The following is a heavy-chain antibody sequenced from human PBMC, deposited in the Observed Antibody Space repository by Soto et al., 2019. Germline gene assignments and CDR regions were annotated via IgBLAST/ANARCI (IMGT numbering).Heavy chain of an antibody. J-gene: IGHJ2*01. D-gene: IGHD3-16*01. CDR3: GILGGTSRLWYFDL. V-gene: IGHV3-74*01. Sequence: EVQLVESGGGLVQPGGSLRLSCAASGFTFSRYWMYWVRQAPGKGLVWVSRINGDGSSTTYADSVKGRFTISRDNANNTLHLQINSLRAEDTGLYCCGILGGTSRLWYFDLWGRGTLVTVSS. CDR1: GFTFSRYW. CDR2: INGDGSST.